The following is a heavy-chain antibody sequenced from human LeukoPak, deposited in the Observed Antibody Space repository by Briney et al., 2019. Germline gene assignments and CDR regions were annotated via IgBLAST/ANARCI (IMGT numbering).Heavy chain of an antibody. J-gene: IGHJ5*02. D-gene: IGHD2/OR15-2a*01. V-gene: IGHV5-51*01. CDR3: SWRKYFSTWLEP. CDR2: ISPSRSET. CDR1: GLDLNDYW. Sequence: GESLKISCKGSGLDLNDYWIGWVRQMPGKGLEWMGVISPSRSETQYTLPFQGQVTISVDKSTSTAYLQWSSLKASDTAIYYCSWRKYFSTWLEPWGQGTLVTVSS.